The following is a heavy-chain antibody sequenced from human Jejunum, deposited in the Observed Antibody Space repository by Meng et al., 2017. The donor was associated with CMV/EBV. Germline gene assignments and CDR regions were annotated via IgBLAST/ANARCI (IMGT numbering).Heavy chain of an antibody. CDR2: FYSSDTY. J-gene: IGHJ4*02. Sequence: GQLQESGPGLVKPSDPLSLTCTVSGGSINNYYWSWIRQSAGKGLEWIGRFYSSDTYNYHPSLNSRVTMSLDTSKKQFSLILSSVTAADTARYYCARGPGASTREGFDHWGLGTLVTVSS. CDR1: GGSINNYY. V-gene: IGHV4-4*07. CDR3: ARGPGASTREGFDH. D-gene: IGHD1-26*01.